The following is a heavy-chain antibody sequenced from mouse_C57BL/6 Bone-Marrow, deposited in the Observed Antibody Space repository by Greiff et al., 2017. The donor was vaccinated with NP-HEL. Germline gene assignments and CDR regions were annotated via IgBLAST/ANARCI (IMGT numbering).Heavy chain of an antibody. CDR3: TRNYYGSERPKYAY. CDR2: IDPETGGT. CDR1: GYTFTDYE. D-gene: IGHD1-1*01. Sequence: QVQLQQSGAELVRPGASVTLSCKASGYTFTDYEMHWVKQTPVHGLEWIGAIDPETGGTAYNQKFKGKAILTADKSSSTAYMELRSLTSEDSAVYYGTRNYYGSERPKYAYWGQGTLVTVSA. V-gene: IGHV1-15*01. J-gene: IGHJ3*01.